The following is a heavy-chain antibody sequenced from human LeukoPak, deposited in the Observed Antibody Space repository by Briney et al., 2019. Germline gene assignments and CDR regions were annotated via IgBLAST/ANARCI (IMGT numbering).Heavy chain of an antibody. CDR1: GFIFNTYS. Sequence: GGSLRLSCAASGFIFNTYSMNWVRQAPGKGLEWVSSISSSNDYIYYADSVKGRFTISRDNAKNSLYLQMNSLRAEDTAVYSCARVGSYESSGYPYYYYYYMDVWGKGTTVTVSS. D-gene: IGHD3-22*01. CDR2: ISSSNDYI. V-gene: IGHV3-21*01. CDR3: ARVGSYESSGYPYYYYYYMDV. J-gene: IGHJ6*03.